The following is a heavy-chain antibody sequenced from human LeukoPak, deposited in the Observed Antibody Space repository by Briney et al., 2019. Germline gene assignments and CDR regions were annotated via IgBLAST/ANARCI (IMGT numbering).Heavy chain of an antibody. J-gene: IGHJ4*02. Sequence: ASVKVSCTASGYTFTGYHMHWVRQAPGQGLEWMGWINPNSGGTNYAQKFQGRVTMTRDTSISTAYMELSRLRSDDTAVYYCARAIAARPVGFDYWGQGTLVTVSS. V-gene: IGHV1-2*02. CDR3: ARAIAARPVGFDY. CDR2: INPNSGGT. CDR1: GYTFTGYH. D-gene: IGHD6-6*01.